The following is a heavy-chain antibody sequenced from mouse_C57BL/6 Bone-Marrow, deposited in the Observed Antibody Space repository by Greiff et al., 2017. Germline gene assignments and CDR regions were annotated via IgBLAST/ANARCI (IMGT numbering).Heavy chain of an antibody. D-gene: IGHD1-2*01. J-gene: IGHJ2*01. V-gene: IGHV1-54*01. CDR3: AREMATAYFDY. Sequence: QVQLQQSGAELVRPGTSVKVSCKASGYAFTNYLIEWVKQRPGQGLEWIGVINPGSGGTNYNEKFKGKATLTADKSSSTAYMQLSSLTSEDSAVYFCAREMATAYFDYWGQGTTLTVSS. CDR1: GYAFTNYL. CDR2: INPGSGGT.